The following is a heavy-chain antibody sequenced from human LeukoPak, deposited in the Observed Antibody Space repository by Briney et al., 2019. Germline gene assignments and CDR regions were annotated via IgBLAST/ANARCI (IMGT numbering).Heavy chain of an antibody. D-gene: IGHD3-3*01. V-gene: IGHV3-30*04. CDR2: TSYNGDKN. CDR3: ARNDYDFWSGYPNWFDP. Sequence: GRSLRLSCAVSGFAFSTYAMHWVRQAPGKGLEWVAATSYNGDKNYYADSVKGRFTISRDNAKNSLYLQMNSLRAEDTAVYYCARNDYDFWSGYPNWFDPWGQGTLVTVSS. J-gene: IGHJ5*02. CDR1: GFAFSTYA.